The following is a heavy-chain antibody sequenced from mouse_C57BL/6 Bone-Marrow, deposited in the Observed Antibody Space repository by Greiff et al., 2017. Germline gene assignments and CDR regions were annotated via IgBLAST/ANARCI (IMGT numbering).Heavy chain of an antibody. D-gene: IGHD2-4*01. Sequence: QVQLQQPGAELVKPGASVKLSCKASGYTFTSYWMHWVKQRPGQGLEWIGMIHPNSGSITYNEKFKSKATLTVDKSSSTAYMQLSSLTSEDSAVYYCAREGIYYDYDGRYYYAMDYWGQGTSVTVSS. CDR1: GYTFTSYW. J-gene: IGHJ4*01. V-gene: IGHV1-64*01. CDR3: AREGIYYDYDGRYYYAMDY. CDR2: IHPNSGSI.